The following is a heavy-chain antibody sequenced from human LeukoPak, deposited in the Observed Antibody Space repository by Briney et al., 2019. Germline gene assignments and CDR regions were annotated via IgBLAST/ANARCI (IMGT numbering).Heavy chain of an antibody. Sequence: ASVKVSCKASGYTFTSYGISWVRQAPGQELEWMGWISAYNANTNYAQKLQGRVTMTTDTSTSTAYMELRSLRSDDTAVYYCARGNEAYCSSTSCYRAYYYGMDVWGQGTTVTVSS. D-gene: IGHD2-2*01. CDR3: ARGNEAYCSSTSCYRAYYYGMDV. J-gene: IGHJ6*02. V-gene: IGHV1-18*01. CDR1: GYTFTSYG. CDR2: ISAYNANT.